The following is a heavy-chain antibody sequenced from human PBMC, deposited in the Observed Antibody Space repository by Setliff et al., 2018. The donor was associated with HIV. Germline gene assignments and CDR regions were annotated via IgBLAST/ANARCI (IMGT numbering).Heavy chain of an antibody. CDR2: IYYTGGP. CDR3: ALTGHRLLRGYMDV. V-gene: IGHV4-39*07. J-gene: IGHJ6*03. D-gene: IGHD2-15*01. CDR1: GGSISSRDYY. Sequence: SETLSLTCTVSGGSISSRDYYWGWIRQPPGKGLQWIGNIYYTGGPSYNPSLKSRVTMSLDTSKKHFSLNLKSVTAADTAVYYCALTGHRLLRGYMDVWGKGTTVTV.